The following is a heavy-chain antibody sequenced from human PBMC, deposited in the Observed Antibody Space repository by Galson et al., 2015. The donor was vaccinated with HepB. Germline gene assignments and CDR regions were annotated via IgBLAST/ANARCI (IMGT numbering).Heavy chain of an antibody. V-gene: IGHV3-48*02. D-gene: IGHD3-22*01. CDR2: ISSSSSTI. CDR3: ARDKYDSSGYYQDVDY. CDR1: GFTLSSYS. Sequence: SLRLSCAASGFTLSSYSMNWVRQAPGKGLEWVSYISSSSSTIYYADSVKGRFTISRDNAKNSLYLQMNSLRDEDTAVYYCARDKYDSSGYYQDVDYWGQGTLVTVSS. J-gene: IGHJ4*02.